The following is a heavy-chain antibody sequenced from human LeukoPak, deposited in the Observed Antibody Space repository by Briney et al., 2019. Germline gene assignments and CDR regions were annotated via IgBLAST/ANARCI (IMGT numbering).Heavy chain of an antibody. V-gene: IGHV3-21*04. CDR3: ARGPVTRFEI. Sequence: GGSLRLSCAASGFTFSSYSMNWVRQAPGKGLEWVSSIGSSSSYIYYEDSVKGRFTISRDNSNNTLYLQMNSLRAEDTAVYYCARGPVTRFEIWGQGTMVTVSS. CDR1: GFTFSSYS. J-gene: IGHJ3*02. D-gene: IGHD4-17*01. CDR2: IGSSSSYI.